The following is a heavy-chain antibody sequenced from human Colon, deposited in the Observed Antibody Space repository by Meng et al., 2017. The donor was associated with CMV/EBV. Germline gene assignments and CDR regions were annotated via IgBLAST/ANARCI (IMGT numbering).Heavy chain of an antibody. J-gene: IGHJ4*02. V-gene: IGHV1-2*02. D-gene: IGHD1-26*01. CDR1: GDTFSDYH. CDR3: ARDPSGSRVPFDY. CDR2: INSNSGAT. Sequence: GELVQSGAGVKTPGASVKVSCKASGDTFSDYHIHWVRQAPGQGLEWMGWINSNSGATDYAQKFQGRLTMTRDTSITTVYMELSSLRSDDTAVYYCARDPSGSRVPFDYWGQGSLVTVSS.